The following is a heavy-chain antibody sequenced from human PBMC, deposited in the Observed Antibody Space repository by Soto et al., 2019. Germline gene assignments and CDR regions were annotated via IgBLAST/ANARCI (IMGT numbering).Heavy chain of an antibody. Sequence: EVPLVESGGGLVKPGGSLRLPCAASGFTFTNAWMTWVRQAPGKGLEWVGRIRSNTDGGTADFAEPVKGRFTISRDDSKNRLDLEMSSLKTEDAAVYHCTSMGYCSGTSCSSVLDSWGQGTLVTVSS. J-gene: IGHJ4*02. V-gene: IGHV3-15*01. CDR3: TSMGYCSGTSCSSVLDS. D-gene: IGHD2-2*01. CDR2: IRSNTDGGTA. CDR1: GFTFTNAW.